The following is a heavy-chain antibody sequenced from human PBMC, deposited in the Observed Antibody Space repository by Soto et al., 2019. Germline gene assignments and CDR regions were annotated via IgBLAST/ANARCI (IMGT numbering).Heavy chain of an antibody. D-gene: IGHD3-16*01. CDR1: GGTSTIYT. CDR2: IVPTLRLT. CDR3: TTEKCGAGRVGVYY. J-gene: IGHJ4*02. V-gene: IGHV1-69*02. Sequence: QVQLVQSGAEVKKPGSSLKVSCETSGGTSTIYTISWVRQAPGQGLQWMGRIVPTLRLTNYAQEFQGRLTITADTSTSTAHMELSSLTSEDAAVYYCTTEKCGAGRVGVYYWGQGTLVTVSS.